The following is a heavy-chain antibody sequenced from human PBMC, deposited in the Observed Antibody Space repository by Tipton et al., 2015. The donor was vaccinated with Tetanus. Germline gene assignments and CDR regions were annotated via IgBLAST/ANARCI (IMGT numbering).Heavy chain of an antibody. CDR1: GGSLRSSDYY. V-gene: IGHV4-39*02. D-gene: IGHD5/OR15-5a*01. CDR3: ARLREIVSRSGWAFDY. CDR2: VSYSGRT. Sequence: GLVKPSETLSLTCIVSGGSLRSSDYYGAWVRQSPVKGLEWIGSVSYSGRTYYNPSLKSRVTMSVDTSKKDFSVRLTSVTAADTAVYYCARLREIVSRSGWAFDYWGHGILVTVSS. J-gene: IGHJ4*01.